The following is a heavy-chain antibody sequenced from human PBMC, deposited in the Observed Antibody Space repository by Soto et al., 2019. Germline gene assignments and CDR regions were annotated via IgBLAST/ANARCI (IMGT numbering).Heavy chain of an antibody. CDR1: GYTFSSYA. D-gene: IGHD7-27*01. Sequence: ASVKVSCKASGYTFSSYAMHWVRQAPGQRLEWMGWINAGYGNTKSSQKFQDRVTISRDTSASTAYMELTSLRSEDTAVYYCVRDTGDGTFDFWGQGTLVTVSS. J-gene: IGHJ4*02. CDR2: INAGYGNT. V-gene: IGHV1-3*01. CDR3: VRDTGDGTFDF.